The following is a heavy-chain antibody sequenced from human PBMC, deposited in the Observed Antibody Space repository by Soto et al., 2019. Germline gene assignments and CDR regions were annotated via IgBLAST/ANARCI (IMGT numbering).Heavy chain of an antibody. V-gene: IGHV1-18*01. D-gene: IGHD2-8*01. Sequence: QVQLVQSGAEVKKPGASVKVSCKASGYTFTSYGISWVRQAPGQGLEWMGWISAYNGNTNYAQKLQGRVTMTTDTATSTDYMEPRSLRSDDTAVYYWGRGGKYCTNGVCSLYGMDVWGHGTTVTVSS. CDR2: ISAYNGNT. J-gene: IGHJ6*02. CDR1: GYTFTSYG. CDR3: GRGGKYCTNGVCSLYGMDV.